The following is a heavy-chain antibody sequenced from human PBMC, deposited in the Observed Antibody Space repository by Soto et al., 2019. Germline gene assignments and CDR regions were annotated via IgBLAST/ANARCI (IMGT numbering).Heavy chain of an antibody. V-gene: IGHV2-5*02. Sequence: QITLKESGPTLVKPTQTLTLTCTFSGFSLSTSGVGVGWIRQPPGKALEWLALIYWDDDKRYSPSLKSRLTITKDTSKNQVVLTMTNMDPVDTATYYCAHMTTVTTMHAFDIWGHGTMVTVSS. D-gene: IGHD4-17*01. CDR2: IYWDDDK. CDR3: AHMTTVTTMHAFDI. CDR1: GFSLSTSGVG. J-gene: IGHJ3*02.